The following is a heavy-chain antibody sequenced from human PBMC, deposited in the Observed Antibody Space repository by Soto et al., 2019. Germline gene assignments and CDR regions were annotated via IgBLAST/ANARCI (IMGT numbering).Heavy chain of an antibody. V-gene: IGHV4-34*01. CDR3: ARDTVVVVVAATPGWFDP. D-gene: IGHD2-15*01. J-gene: IGHJ5*02. CDR1: GGSFSGYY. CDR2: INHSGST. Sequence: QVQLQQWGAGLLKPSETLSLTCAVYGGSFSGYYWSWIRQPPGKGLEWIGEINHSGSTNYNPSLKSRVTISVDTSKNQLSLKLSSVTAADTAVYYCARDTVVVVVAATPGWFDPWGQGTLVTVSS.